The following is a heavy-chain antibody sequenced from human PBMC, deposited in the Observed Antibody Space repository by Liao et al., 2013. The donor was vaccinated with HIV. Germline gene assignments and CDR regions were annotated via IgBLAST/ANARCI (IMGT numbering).Heavy chain of an antibody. CDR1: GGSFSGYY. CDR2: INHSGST. Sequence: QVQLQQWGAGLLKPSETLSLTCAVYGGSFSGYYWSWIRQPPGKGLEWIGEINHSGSTNYNPSLKSRVTDISRHVQEPVTPSKLSSVTAADTAVYYCARAVGPVVVAATGKGFDPWGQGTLVTVSS. J-gene: IGHJ5*02. D-gene: IGHD2-15*01. CDR3: ARAVGPVVVAATGKGFDP. V-gene: IGHV4-34*01.